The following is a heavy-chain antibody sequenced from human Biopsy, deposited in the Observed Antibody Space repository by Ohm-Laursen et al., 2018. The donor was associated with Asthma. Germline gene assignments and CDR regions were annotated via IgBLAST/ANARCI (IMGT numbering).Heavy chain of an antibody. V-gene: IGHV3-7*01. J-gene: IGHJ1*01. CDR2: IKHDGTEK. D-gene: IGHD3-3*02. CDR1: GFTFGDYW. Sequence: LSLTCAAFGFTFGDYWMSWVRQVPGKGLEWVANIKHDGTEKNHVDSLKGRFTISRDNAKNSLYLQMNSLRAEDTAVYYCARTFHFWSPYHAEHYQLWGQGTLVTVPS. CDR3: ARTFHFWSPYHAEHYQL.